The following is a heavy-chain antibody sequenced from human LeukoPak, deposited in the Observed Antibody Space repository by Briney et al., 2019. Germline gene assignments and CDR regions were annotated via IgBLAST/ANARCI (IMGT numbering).Heavy chain of an antibody. J-gene: IGHJ5*02. CDR2: INPSGAST. CDR3: ARAHDSSGSGRNWFDP. D-gene: IGHD3-22*01. CDR1: GYTFTSYG. Sequence: ASVKVSCKASGYTFTSYGISWVRQAPGQGLEWMGIINPSGASTSYAQKFQGRVTMTRDTSTSTVYMELSSLRSEDTAVYYCARAHDSSGSGRNWFDPWGQGTLVTVSS. V-gene: IGHV1-46*01.